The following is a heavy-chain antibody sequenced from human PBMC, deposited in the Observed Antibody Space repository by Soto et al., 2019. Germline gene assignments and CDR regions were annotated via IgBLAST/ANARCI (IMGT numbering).Heavy chain of an antibody. CDR1: GYTFTTYD. J-gene: IGHJ4*02. CDR3: ARGSSSSWSFFDC. CDR2: MNPNSGDT. Sequence: QVQLVQSGAEVKKPGASVKVSCKASGYTFTTYDINWVRQAPGQGLEWMGWMNPNSGDTGYAQKFQDRISMTRNPSRSTASMDVSSLSSEDTAVYYWARGSSSSWSFFDCSGQGTLVTVSS. D-gene: IGHD6-13*01. V-gene: IGHV1-8*01.